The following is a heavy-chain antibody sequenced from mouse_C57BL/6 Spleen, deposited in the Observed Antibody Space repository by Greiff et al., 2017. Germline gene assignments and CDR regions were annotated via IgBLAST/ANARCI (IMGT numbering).Heavy chain of an antibody. V-gene: IGHV1-59*01. Sequence: VQLQQPGAELVRPGTSVKLSCKASGYTFTSYWMHWVKQRPGQGLEWIGVIDPSDSYTNYNQKFKGKATLTVATSSSTAYMRLSSLTAEDSAVYYCASPDCGRGFGGWGQGALVTVAA. CDR3: ASPDCGRGFGG. J-gene: IGHJ3*01. D-gene: IGHD1-1*01. CDR1: GYTFTSYW. CDR2: IDPSDSYT.